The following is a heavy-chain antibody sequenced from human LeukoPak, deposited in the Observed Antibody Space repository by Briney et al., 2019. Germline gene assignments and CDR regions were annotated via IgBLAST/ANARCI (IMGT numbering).Heavy chain of an antibody. CDR1: GYSISSGYY. J-gene: IGHJ6*03. Sequence: PSETLSLTCAVSGYSISSGYYWGWIRQPPGKGLEWIGSIYHSGSTYYNPSLKSRVTISVDTSKNQFSLKLSSVTAAATAVYYCARGSKPAAMGGYYYYYYMDVWGKGTTVTVSS. D-gene: IGHD2-2*01. V-gene: IGHV4-38-2*01. CDR3: ARGSKPAAMGGYYYYYYMDV. CDR2: IYHSGST.